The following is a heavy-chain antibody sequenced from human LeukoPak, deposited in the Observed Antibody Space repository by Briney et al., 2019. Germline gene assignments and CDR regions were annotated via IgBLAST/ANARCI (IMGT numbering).Heavy chain of an antibody. CDR2: ISSSSSTI. CDR3: ARDTYYYDSSGYPTFDY. Sequence: GGSLRLSCAASGFTFSDYYMSWIRQAPGKGLEWVSYISSSSSTIYYADSVKGRFTISRDNAKNSLYLQMNSLRAEDTAVYYCARDTYYYDSSGYPTFDYWGQGTLVTVSS. V-gene: IGHV3-11*04. J-gene: IGHJ4*02. D-gene: IGHD3-22*01. CDR1: GFTFSDYY.